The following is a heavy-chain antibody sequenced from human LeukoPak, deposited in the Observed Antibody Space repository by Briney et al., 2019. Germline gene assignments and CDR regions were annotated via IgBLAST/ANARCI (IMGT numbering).Heavy chain of an antibody. Sequence: GGSLRLSCAASGFTFSGFSMSWVRQAPGKGLEWVANIKQDGSEKYYVDSVKGRFTISRDNAKNSLYLQMNSLRAEDTAVYYCARATYYYDSSGFPADYWGQGTLVTVSS. CDR2: IKQDGSEK. D-gene: IGHD3-22*01. CDR1: GFTFSGFS. V-gene: IGHV3-7*04. CDR3: ARATYYYDSSGFPADY. J-gene: IGHJ4*02.